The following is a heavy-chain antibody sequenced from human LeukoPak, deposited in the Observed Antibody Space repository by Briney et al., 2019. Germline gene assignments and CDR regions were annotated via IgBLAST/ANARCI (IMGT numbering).Heavy chain of an antibody. D-gene: IGHD4-23*01. CDR3: ASPAEVKAYYFDY. CDR2: ISSSGSTI. J-gene: IGHJ4*02. V-gene: IGHV3-11*04. CDR1: GFTFSDYY. Sequence: GGSLRLSCAASGFTFSDYYMSWIRQAPGTGLEWVSYISSSGSTIYYADSVKGRFTISRDNAKNSLYLQMNSLRAEDTAVYYCASPAEVKAYYFDYWGQGTLVTVSS.